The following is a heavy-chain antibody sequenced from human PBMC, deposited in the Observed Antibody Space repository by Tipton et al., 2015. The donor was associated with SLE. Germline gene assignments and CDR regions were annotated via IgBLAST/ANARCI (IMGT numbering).Heavy chain of an antibody. Sequence: LRLSCNVSGYYVTSDYWGWIRQSPAKGLEWLGNIFHNGNTFYNPSLKSRITISIDTSKNQFSLNLSSVTAADTAVYFCARRARDGWFFDSWGQGLLVTVSS. CDR1: GYYVTSDY. CDR3: ARRARDGWFFDS. V-gene: IGHV4-38-2*02. CDR2: IFHNGNT. J-gene: IGHJ4*02. D-gene: IGHD5-24*01.